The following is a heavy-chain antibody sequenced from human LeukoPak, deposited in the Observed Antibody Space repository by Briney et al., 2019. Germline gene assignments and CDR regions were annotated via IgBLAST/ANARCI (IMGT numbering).Heavy chain of an antibody. CDR1: GYTFTGYY. CDR2: INPNSGGT. D-gene: IGHD4-17*01. V-gene: IGHV1-2*02. CDR3: ARDPRGDYGWNWFDP. Sequence: ASVKVSCKASGYTFTGYYMHWVRQAPGQGLEWMGWINPNSGGTNYAQKFQDRVTMTRDTSISTAYMELSRLRSDDTAVYYCARDPRGDYGWNWFDPWGQGTLVTVSS. J-gene: IGHJ5*02.